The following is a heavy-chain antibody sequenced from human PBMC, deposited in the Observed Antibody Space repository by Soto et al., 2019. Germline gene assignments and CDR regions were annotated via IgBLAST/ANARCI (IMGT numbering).Heavy chain of an antibody. CDR3: AKSRVDWTRADAFDI. J-gene: IGHJ3*02. CDR2: ISYDGSNK. Sequence: PGGSLRLSCAASGFTFSSYGMHWVRQAPGKGLEWVAVISYDGSNKYYADSVKGRFTISRDNSKNTLYLQMNSLRAEDTAVYYCAKSRVDWTRADAFDIWGQGTMVTVSS. CDR1: GFTFSSYG. V-gene: IGHV3-30*18. D-gene: IGHD3-9*01.